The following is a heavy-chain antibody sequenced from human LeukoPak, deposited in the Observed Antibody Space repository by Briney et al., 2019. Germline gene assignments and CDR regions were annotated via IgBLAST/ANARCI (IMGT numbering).Heavy chain of an antibody. CDR1: GFTFGANW. Sequence: GGSLRLSCAASGFTFGANWMSWVRQPPGTGLEGVANINEDGTQKYYVDPVEGRFTISRDNAKKLLFLQMNSLRVEDTAVYYCARAGGPGSVDYWGRGTLVTVSS. D-gene: IGHD4-23*01. CDR2: INEDGTQK. J-gene: IGHJ4*02. V-gene: IGHV3-7*04. CDR3: ARAGGPGSVDY.